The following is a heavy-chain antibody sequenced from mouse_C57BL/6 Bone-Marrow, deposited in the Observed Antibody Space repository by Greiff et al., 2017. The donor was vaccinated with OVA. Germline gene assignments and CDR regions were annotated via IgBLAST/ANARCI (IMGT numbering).Heavy chain of an antibody. J-gene: IGHJ2*01. D-gene: IGHD2-14*01. CDR2: INYDGSST. Sequence: DVQLVESEGGLVQPGSSMKLSCTASGFTFSDYYMAWVRQVPEKGLEWVANINYDGSSTYYLDSLKSRFIISRDNAKNILYLQMSSLKSEDTATYYCARDRYDYGFDYWGQGTTLTVSS. CDR3: ARDRYDYGFDY. CDR1: GFTFSDYY. V-gene: IGHV5-16*01.